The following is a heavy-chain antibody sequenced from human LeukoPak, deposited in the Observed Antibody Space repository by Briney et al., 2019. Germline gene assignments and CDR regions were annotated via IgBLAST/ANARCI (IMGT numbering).Heavy chain of an antibody. J-gene: IGHJ4*02. CDR2: INHSGST. CDR3: AIVGATPDY. CDR1: GGSFSGYY. Sequence: SETLSLTCAVYGGSFSGYYWSWIRQPPGKGLEWIGEINHSGSTNYNPSLKSRVTISVDTPKNQFSLKLSSVTAADTAVYYCAIVGATPDYWGQGTLVTVSS. D-gene: IGHD1-26*01. V-gene: IGHV4-34*01.